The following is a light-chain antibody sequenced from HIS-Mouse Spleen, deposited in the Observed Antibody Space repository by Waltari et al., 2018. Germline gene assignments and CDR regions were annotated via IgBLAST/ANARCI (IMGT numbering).Light chain of an antibody. CDR3: YSTDSSGNHRV. Sequence: SYELTQPPSVSVSPGQTARITCSGDALPKKYAYWYQRKSGQAPVLVIYEDSKRPSGIPERFYGYSSGTMATVTISGAQVEDEADYYCYSTDSSGNHRVFGGGTKLTVL. CDR2: EDS. J-gene: IGLJ2*01. CDR1: ALPKKY. V-gene: IGLV3-10*01.